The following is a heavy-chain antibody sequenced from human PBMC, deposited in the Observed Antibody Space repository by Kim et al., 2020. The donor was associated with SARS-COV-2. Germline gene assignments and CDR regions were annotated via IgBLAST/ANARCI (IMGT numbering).Heavy chain of an antibody. CDR3: AKGGLLGRYYYYYGMDV. J-gene: IGHJ6*02. CDR1: GFTFDDYT. CDR2: ISWDGGST. Sequence: GGSLRLSCAASGFTFDDYTMHWVRQAPGKGLEWVSLISWDGGSTYYADSVKGRFTISRDNSKNSLYLQMNSLRTEDTALYYCAKGGLLGRYYYYYGMDVWGQGTTVTVSS. V-gene: IGHV3-43*01. D-gene: IGHD3-10*01.